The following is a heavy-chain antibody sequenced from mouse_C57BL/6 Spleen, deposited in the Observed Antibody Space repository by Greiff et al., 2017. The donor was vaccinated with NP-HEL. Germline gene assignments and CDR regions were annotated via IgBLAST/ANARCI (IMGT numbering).Heavy chain of an antibody. CDR2: IYPGDGDT. CDR1: GYAFSSSW. D-gene: IGHD3-2*02. V-gene: IGHV1-82*01. J-gene: IGHJ3*01. Sequence: LQESGPELVKPGASVKISCKASGYAFSSSWMNWVKQRPGKGLEWIGRIYPGDGDTNYNGKFKGKATLTADKSSSTAYMQLSSLTSEDSAVYFCARPAQATWFAYWGQGTLVTVSA. CDR3: ARPAQATWFAY.